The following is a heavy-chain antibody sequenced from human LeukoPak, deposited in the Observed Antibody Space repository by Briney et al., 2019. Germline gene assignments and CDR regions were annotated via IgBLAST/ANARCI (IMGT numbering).Heavy chain of an antibody. Sequence: ASVKVSCKASGYTFTGYYMHWVRQAPGQGLEWMGWINPNSGGTNYAQKFQGRVTMTRDTSISTAYMELSRLRSDDTAVYYCARVDYGDYLFDYWGQETLVTVSS. V-gene: IGHV1-2*02. D-gene: IGHD4-17*01. CDR1: GYTFTGYY. CDR3: ARVDYGDYLFDY. CDR2: INPNSGGT. J-gene: IGHJ4*02.